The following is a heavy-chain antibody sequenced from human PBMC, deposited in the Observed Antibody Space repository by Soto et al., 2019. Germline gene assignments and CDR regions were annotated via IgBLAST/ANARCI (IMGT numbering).Heavy chain of an antibody. CDR3: ARGVHYDSSGYYYFY. CDR2: IIPLFGTA. D-gene: IGHD3-22*01. V-gene: IGHV1-69*13. Sequence: GASVKVSCKACGVTFSTYAIDWVRQAPGQGLEWMGGIIPLFGTAKYAQNFQGRITITADESTNTAYMELRSLRSQDTAVYYCARGVHYDSSGYYYFYWGQGTLVTVSS. CDR1: GVTFSTYA. J-gene: IGHJ4*02.